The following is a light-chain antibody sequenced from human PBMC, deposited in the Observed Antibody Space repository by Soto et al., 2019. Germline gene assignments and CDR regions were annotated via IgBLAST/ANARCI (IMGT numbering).Light chain of an antibody. CDR2: AAS. CDR3: QQYNDWLS. Sequence: EIVMTQSPATLSESPGERATLSCRASQSVSSNLAWYHQKPGQPPRLLIYAASTRATRLPARFSGSGSGTEFTLTISSLQSEDFGVYFCQQYNDWLSFGGGTKVEIK. J-gene: IGKJ4*01. CDR1: QSVSSN. V-gene: IGKV3-15*01.